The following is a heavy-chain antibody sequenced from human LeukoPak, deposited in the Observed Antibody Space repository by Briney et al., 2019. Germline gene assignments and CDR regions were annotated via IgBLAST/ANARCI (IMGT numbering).Heavy chain of an antibody. V-gene: IGHV3-30*02. CDR1: GLTFRNHG. J-gene: IGHJ4*02. CDR3: ARALSVDSGWFYFHF. CDR2: IRFDASNT. Sequence: GGSLRLSCAASGLTFRNHGMHWVRQAPGRGLEWLAFIRFDASNTFYAASVKGRSTISRDNSKNTLSLQLNSLKAEDTGLYYCARALSVDSGWFYFHFWGQGALVTASS. D-gene: IGHD6-19*01.